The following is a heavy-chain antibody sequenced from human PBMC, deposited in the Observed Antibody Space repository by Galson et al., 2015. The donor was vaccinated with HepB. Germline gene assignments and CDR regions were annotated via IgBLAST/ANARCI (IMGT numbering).Heavy chain of an antibody. D-gene: IGHD3/OR15-3a*01. CDR3: STDTPTFMVLPAGMRHTWTGAFDV. J-gene: IGHJ3*01. CDR2: FDPEDDET. V-gene: IGHV1-24*01. CDR1: GHTLTELS. Sequence: SVKVSCKVSGHTLTELSMHWVRQAPGKGLEWMGGFDPEDDETIYAQKFQGRVIMTEDTSTDTAYMELSSLRSEDTAIYYCSTDTPTFMVLPAGMRHTWTGAFDVWGQGTVVTVSS.